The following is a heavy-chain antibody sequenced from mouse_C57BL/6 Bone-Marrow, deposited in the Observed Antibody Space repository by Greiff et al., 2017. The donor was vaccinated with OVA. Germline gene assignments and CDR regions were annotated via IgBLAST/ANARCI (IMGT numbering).Heavy chain of an antibody. CDR3: ARSLLYYYAMDY. CDR1: GFTFTDYY. V-gene: IGHV7-3*01. Sequence: EVQLVESGGGLVQPGGSLSLSCAASGFTFTDYYMSWVRQPPGKALEWLGFIRNKANGYTTEYSASVKGRFTISRDNSQSILYLQMNALRAEDSATYYCARSLLYYYAMDYWGQGTSVTVSS. CDR2: IRNKANGYTT. J-gene: IGHJ4*01.